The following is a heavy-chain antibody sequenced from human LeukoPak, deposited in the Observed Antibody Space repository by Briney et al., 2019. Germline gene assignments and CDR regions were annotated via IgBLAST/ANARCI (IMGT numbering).Heavy chain of an antibody. CDR1: GFSFDDYG. D-gene: IGHD3-16*01. J-gene: IGHJ6*02. V-gene: IGHV3-20*01. CDR2: INWNGGST. Sequence: GGSLRLSCAASGFSFDDYGMTWVRQAPGKGLEWVSGINWNGGSTGYAVSVKGRFTISRDNAKNSLYLQMNSLRAEDTALYHCARGVATFGYYYGMDVWGQGTTVTVSS. CDR3: ARGVATFGYYYGMDV.